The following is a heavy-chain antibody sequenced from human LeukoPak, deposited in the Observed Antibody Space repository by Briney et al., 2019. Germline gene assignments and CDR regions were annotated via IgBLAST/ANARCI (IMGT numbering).Heavy chain of an antibody. V-gene: IGHV4-34*01. Sequence: SETLSLTCAVYGGSFSGYYWGWIRQPPGKGLEWIGEINHSGSTNYNPSLKSRVTISVDTSKNQFSLKLSSVTAADTAVYYCARGRITMIVVVITTYSNWYFDLWGRGTLVTVSS. D-gene: IGHD3-22*01. CDR1: GGSFSGYY. CDR3: ARGRITMIVVVITTYSNWYFDL. J-gene: IGHJ2*01. CDR2: INHSGST.